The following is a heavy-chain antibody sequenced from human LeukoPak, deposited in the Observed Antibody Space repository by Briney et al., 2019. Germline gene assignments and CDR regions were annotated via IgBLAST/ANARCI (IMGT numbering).Heavy chain of an antibody. Sequence: SETLSLTCTVSGYSISSGYYWGWIRPPPGKGLEWIGSIYHSGSTYYNPSLKSRVTISIDTSKNQFSLKLSSVTAADTAVYYCAREYDYVWGSYRHSYFDYWGQGTLVTVSS. CDR1: GYSISSGYY. CDR3: AREYDYVWGSYRHSYFDY. CDR2: IYHSGST. D-gene: IGHD3-16*02. V-gene: IGHV4-38-2*02. J-gene: IGHJ4*02.